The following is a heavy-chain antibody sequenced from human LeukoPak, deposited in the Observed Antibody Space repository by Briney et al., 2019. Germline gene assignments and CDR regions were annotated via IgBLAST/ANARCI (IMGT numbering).Heavy chain of an antibody. D-gene: IGHD4-17*01. CDR2: IYYSGTT. J-gene: IGHJ5*02. V-gene: IGHV4-30-4*01. CDR3: ARDNDDGDYVGWFDP. CDR1: GASISSGYYY. Sequence: SETLSLTCTVSGASISSGYYYWSWLRQSPGKGLEWIGYIYYSGTTYYSPSLKSRLTVSLDTSKNHLSLKLTSVTAADTAIYYCARDNDDGDYVGWFDPWGQGTLVTVSS.